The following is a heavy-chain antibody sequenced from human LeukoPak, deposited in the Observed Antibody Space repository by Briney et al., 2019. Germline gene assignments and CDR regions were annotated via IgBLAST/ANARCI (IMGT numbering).Heavy chain of an antibody. CDR2: IYYSGDT. D-gene: IGHD3-10*01. J-gene: IGHJ5*02. Sequence: GSLRLSCAASGSTFDDYGMSWVRQAPGKGLEWIGYIYYSGDTRNNPSLKNRVAVSVDTSKNQFSLKLTSLNAADTAMYYCVRGPYGSSISNWFDPWGQGILVTVSS. CDR1: GSTFDDYG. V-gene: IGHV4-59*01. CDR3: VRGPYGSSISNWFDP.